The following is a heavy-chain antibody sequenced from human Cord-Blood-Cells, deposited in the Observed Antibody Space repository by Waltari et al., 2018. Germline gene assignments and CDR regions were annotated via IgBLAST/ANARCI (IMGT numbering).Heavy chain of an antibody. V-gene: IGHV3-23*01. CDR2: ISGSGGST. Sequence: EVQLLESGGGLVQPGGSLRLSCAASGFTFSSYAMSWVRQAPGKGLEWVSAISGSGGSTYYADSVKGRFTISRDKSKNTLYLQMNSLRAEDTAVYYCATTGPGGNWYFDLWGRGTLVTVSS. D-gene: IGHD1-1*01. CDR1: GFTFSSYA. J-gene: IGHJ2*01. CDR3: ATTGPGGNWYFDL.